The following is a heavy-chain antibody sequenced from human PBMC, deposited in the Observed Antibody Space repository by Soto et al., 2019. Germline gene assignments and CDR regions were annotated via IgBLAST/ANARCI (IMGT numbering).Heavy chain of an antibody. CDR3: ARSRWPITMIVGVTPKGLDY. J-gene: IGHJ4*02. V-gene: IGHV1-69*13. CDR1: GGTFSSYA. Sequence: SVKVSCKASGGTFSSYAISWVRQAPGQGLEWMGGIIPIFGTANYAQKFQGRVTITADESTSTAYMELSSLRSEDTAVYYCARSRWPITMIVGVTPKGLDYWGQGTLVTVSS. CDR2: IIPIFGTA. D-gene: IGHD3-22*01.